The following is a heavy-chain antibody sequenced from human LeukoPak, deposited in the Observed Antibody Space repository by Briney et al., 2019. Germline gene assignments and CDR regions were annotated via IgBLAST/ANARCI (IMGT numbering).Heavy chain of an antibody. V-gene: IGHV3-64D*06. CDR2: ISSNGDNT. Sequence: GGPLRLSCTVSGFTFSTYVMHWVRQAPGKGLEYVSAISSNGDNTYYADFVKGRFTISRDNSKTTLYLQMSSMRADDTAVYYCVRGTGYWGQGSLVTV. D-gene: IGHD6-6*01. CDR3: VRGTGY. CDR1: GFTFSTYV. J-gene: IGHJ4*02.